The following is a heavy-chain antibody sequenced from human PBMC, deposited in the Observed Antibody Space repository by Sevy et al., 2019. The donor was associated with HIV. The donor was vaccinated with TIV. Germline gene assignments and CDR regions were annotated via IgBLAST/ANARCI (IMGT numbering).Heavy chain of an antibody. Sequence: GGSLRLSCAASGFTFSDYDMNWVRQAPGKGLEWVSSISGRGSYIHYADSVRGRFTIYRDNNNNSLDLHMNSPRVDDMDVYFCARDGGCGRTSCLLYFESWGQGALVNVSS. D-gene: IGHD2-15*01. V-gene: IGHV3-21*01. J-gene: IGHJ4*02. CDR1: GFTFSDYD. CDR3: ARDGGCGRTSCLLYFES. CDR2: ISGRGSYI.